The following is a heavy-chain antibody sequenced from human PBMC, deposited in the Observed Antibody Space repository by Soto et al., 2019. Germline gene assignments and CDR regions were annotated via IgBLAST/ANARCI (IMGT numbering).Heavy chain of an antibody. CDR2: IYCSGST. CDR3: ARSRRDSLGWYFDL. J-gene: IGHJ2*01. V-gene: IGHV4-31*03. Sequence: QVQLQESGPGLVKPSQTLSLTCTVSGGSISSGGYYWSWIRQHQGTGLEWIGYIYCSGSTYYNTSLKSRVTISVDTSKTQFSLKLSSTTAADTAVYYCARSRRDSLGWYFDLWGRGTLVTVSS. D-gene: IGHD5-18*01. CDR1: GGSISSGGYY.